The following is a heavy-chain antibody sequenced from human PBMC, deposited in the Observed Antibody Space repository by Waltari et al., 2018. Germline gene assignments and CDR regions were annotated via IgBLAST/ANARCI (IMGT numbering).Heavy chain of an antibody. CDR2: IYYSGST. CDR3: ARSYPIVVVPAAIPDY. Sequence: QLQLQESGPGLVKPSETLSLTCTVSGGSISSSSYYWGWIRQPPGKGLEWIGSIYYSGSTYYNPSLKSRVTISVDTSKNQFSLKLSSVTAADTAVCYCARSYPIVVVPAAIPDYWGQGTLVTVSS. D-gene: IGHD2-2*01. J-gene: IGHJ4*02. CDR1: GGSISSSSYY. V-gene: IGHV4-39*07.